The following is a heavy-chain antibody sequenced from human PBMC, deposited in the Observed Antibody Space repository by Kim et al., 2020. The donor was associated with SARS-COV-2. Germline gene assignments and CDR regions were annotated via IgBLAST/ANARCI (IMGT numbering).Heavy chain of an antibody. V-gene: IGHV3-30*07. CDR3: ASGGAMVRGVIISPPWGY. Sequence: KGRFTISRDNSKNTLYLQMNSRRAEDTAVYYCASGGAMVRGVIISPPWGYWGQGTLVTVSS. D-gene: IGHD3-10*01. J-gene: IGHJ4*02.